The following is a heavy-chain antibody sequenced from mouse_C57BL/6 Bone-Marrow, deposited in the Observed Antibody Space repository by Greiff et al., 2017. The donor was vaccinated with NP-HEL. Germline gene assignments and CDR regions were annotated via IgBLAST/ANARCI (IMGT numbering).Heavy chain of an antibody. D-gene: IGHD1-1*01. CDR1: GFTFSSYA. CDR2: ISDGGSYT. CDR3: ARDGGTVSWYFDV. V-gene: IGHV5-4*01. J-gene: IGHJ1*03. Sequence: EVMLVESGGGLVKPGGSLKLSCAASGFTFSSYAMSWVRQTPEKRLEWVATISDGGSYTYYPDNVKGRFTISRDNAKNNLYLQMSHLKSEDTAMYYCARDGGTVSWYFDVGGTGTTVTVSS.